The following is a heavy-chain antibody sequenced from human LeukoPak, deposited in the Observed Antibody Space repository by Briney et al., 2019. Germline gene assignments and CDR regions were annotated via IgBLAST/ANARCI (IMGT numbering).Heavy chain of an antibody. CDR2: IYSGGST. CDR3: ARENCAGNSGYFQH. V-gene: IGHV3-66*01. CDR1: GFTVSSNY. J-gene: IGHJ1*01. D-gene: IGHD4-23*01. Sequence: QPGGSLRLSCAASGFTVSSNYMSWVRQAPGKGLEWVSVIYSGGSTYYADSVKGRFTISRDNSKNTLYLQMNSLRAEDTAVYYCARENCAGNSGYFQHWGQGTLVTVSS.